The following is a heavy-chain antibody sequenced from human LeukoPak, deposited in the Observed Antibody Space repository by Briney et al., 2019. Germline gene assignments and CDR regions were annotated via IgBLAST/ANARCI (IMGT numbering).Heavy chain of an antibody. CDR1: GFTFTSYN. J-gene: IGHJ5*02. Sequence: GGSLRLSCATSGFTFTSYNMNWVRQAPGKGLEWVSSISSRSSFIYYADSVKGRFTISRDNAKHSLYLQMSSPRAEDTAVYYCARNDYGDWFDPWGQGTLVTVSS. CDR3: ARNDYGDWFDP. V-gene: IGHV3-21*06. D-gene: IGHD4-17*01. CDR2: ISSRSSFI.